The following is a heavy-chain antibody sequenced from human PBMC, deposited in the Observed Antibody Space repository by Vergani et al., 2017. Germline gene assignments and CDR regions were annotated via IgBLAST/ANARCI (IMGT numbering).Heavy chain of an antibody. CDR1: GFTFSSYS. Sequence: EVQLVESGGGLVKPGGSLRLSCAASGFTFSSYSMNWVRQAPGKGLEWVSSISSSSSYIYYADSVKGRFTISRDNAKNSLYLQMNSLRAEDTAVYYCARDQCSGGSCYSEVDYWGQGTLVTVSS. CDR2: ISSSSSYI. J-gene: IGHJ4*02. CDR3: ARDQCSGGSCYSEVDY. V-gene: IGHV3-21*01. D-gene: IGHD2-15*01.